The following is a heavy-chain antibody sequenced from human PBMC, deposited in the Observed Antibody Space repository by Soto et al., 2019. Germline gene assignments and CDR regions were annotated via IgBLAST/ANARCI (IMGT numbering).Heavy chain of an antibody. D-gene: IGHD3-22*01. J-gene: IGHJ4*02. CDR1: GFIFRSYS. CDR3: ARDFRTGNDDSGYYPNHFDY. Sequence: HPGGSLRLSCAASGFIFRSYSMNWVRQAPGRGLEWISYISGSSSTTYYADSVKGRFTISRDNAKNSLYLHMNSLRDEDTAVYYCARDFRTGNDDSGYYPNHFDYWGQGTLVTVSS. CDR2: ISGSSSTT. V-gene: IGHV3-48*02.